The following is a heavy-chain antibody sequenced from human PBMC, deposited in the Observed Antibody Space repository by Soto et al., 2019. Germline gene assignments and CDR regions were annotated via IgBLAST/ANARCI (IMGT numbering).Heavy chain of an antibody. CDR2: IYHSGST. CDR3: ARESYCSSTSCYPAFDI. J-gene: IGHJ3*02. V-gene: IGHV4-4*02. D-gene: IGHD2-2*01. CDR1: SGSISSSNW. Sequence: QVQLQESGPGLVKPSGTLSLTCAVSSGSISSSNWWSWVRQPPGKGLEWIGEIYHSGSTNYNPSLKSRVTISVDKSKNQFSLKLSYVTAADTAVYYCARESYCSSTSCYPAFDIWGQGTMVTVSS.